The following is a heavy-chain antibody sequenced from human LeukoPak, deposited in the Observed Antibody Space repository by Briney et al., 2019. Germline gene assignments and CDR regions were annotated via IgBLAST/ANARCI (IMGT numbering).Heavy chain of an antibody. D-gene: IGHD1-26*01. CDR1: GGTFSSCA. V-gene: IGHV1-69*04. CDR2: IIPILGIA. J-gene: IGHJ6*02. Sequence: GASVKVSCKASGGTFSSCAISWVRQAPGQGLEWMGRIIPILGIANYAQKFQGRVTITADKSTSTAYMELSSLRSEDTAVYYCALGFSGYYGMDVWGQGTTVTVSS. CDR3: ALGFSGYYGMDV.